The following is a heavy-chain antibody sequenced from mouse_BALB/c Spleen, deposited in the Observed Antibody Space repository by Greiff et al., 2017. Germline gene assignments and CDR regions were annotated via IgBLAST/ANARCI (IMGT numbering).Heavy chain of an antibody. CDR3: ARCTTVDFDY. V-gene: IGHV1-31*01. Sequence: VQLKESGPELVKPGASVKISCKASGYSFTGYYMHWVKQSHVKSLEWIGRINPYNGATSYNQNFKDKASLTVDKSSSTAYMELHSLTSEDSAVYYCARCTTVDFDYWGQGTTLTVSS. D-gene: IGHD1-1*01. CDR2: INPYNGAT. CDR1: GYSFTGYY. J-gene: IGHJ2*01.